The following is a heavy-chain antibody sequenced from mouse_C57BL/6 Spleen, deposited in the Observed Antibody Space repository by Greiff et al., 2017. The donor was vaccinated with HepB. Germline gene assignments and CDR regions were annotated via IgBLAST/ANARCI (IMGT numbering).Heavy chain of an antibody. Sequence: EVQGVESGGGLVKPGGSLKLSCAASGFTFSDYGMHWVRQAPEKGLEWVAYISSGSSTIYYADTVKGRFTISRDNAKNTLFLQMTSLRSEDTAMYYCARQSPDSSGYAMDYWGQGTSVTVSS. CDR1: GFTFSDYG. D-gene: IGHD3-2*02. CDR2: ISSGSSTI. V-gene: IGHV5-17*01. J-gene: IGHJ4*01. CDR3: ARQSPDSSGYAMDY.